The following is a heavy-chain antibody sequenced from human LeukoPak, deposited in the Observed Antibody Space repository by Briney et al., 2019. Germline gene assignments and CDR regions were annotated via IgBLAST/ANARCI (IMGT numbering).Heavy chain of an antibody. D-gene: IGHD3-22*01. CDR1: GFTFSSYS. CDR3: AAPMYYYDSSGYQD. CDR2: ISSSSSYI. Sequence: TTGGSLRLSCAASGFTFSSYSMNWVRQAPGKGLEWVSSISSSSSYIYYADSVKGRFTIPRDNAKNSLYLQMNRLRAEDTAVYYCAAPMYYYDSSGYQDWGQGPLVTVSS. J-gene: IGHJ4*02. V-gene: IGHV3-21*01.